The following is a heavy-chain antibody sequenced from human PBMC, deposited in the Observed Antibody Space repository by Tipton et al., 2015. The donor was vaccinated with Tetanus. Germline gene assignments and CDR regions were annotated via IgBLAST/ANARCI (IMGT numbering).Heavy chain of an antibody. Sequence: TLSLTCTVSGGSISSYYWSWIRQPPGKGLEWIGYIYYSGSTNHNPSLKSRVTISVDTSKNQFSLKLSSVTAADTAVYYCARDQLLEWTYFDYWGQGTLVTVSS. CDR1: GGSISSYY. J-gene: IGHJ4*02. CDR2: IYYSGST. D-gene: IGHD3-3*01. V-gene: IGHV4-59*12. CDR3: ARDQLLEWTYFDY.